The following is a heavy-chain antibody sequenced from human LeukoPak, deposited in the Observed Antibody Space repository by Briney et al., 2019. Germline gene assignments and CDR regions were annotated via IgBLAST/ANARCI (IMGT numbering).Heavy chain of an antibody. V-gene: IGHV4-39*07. D-gene: IGHD6-13*01. CDR3: AGTKLYSSSWYSSDY. CDR2: LYYSGST. CDR1: GGSISSNSYY. Sequence: SETLSLTCTVSGGSISSNSYYWGWIRQPPGKGLEWVGSLYYSGSTNYNPSLKSRVTISVDTSKNQFSLKLSSVTAADTAVYYCAGTKLYSSSWYSSDYWGQGTLVTVSS. J-gene: IGHJ4*02.